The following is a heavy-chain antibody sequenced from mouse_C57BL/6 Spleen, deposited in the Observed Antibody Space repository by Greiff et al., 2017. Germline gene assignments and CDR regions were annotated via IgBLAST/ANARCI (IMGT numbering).Heavy chain of an antibody. CDR3: ARVPLDSSGYVDYFDY. CDR1: GYTFTSYW. V-gene: IGHV1-64*01. J-gene: IGHJ2*01. Sequence: QVQLQQPGAELVKPGASVKLSCKASGYTFTSYWMHWVKQRPGQGLEWIGMLHPNSGSTNYNEKFKSKATLTVDNSSSTSYMQLSSLTSEDSAVYYWARVPLDSSGYVDYFDYWGQGTTLTVSS. CDR2: LHPNSGST. D-gene: IGHD3-2*02.